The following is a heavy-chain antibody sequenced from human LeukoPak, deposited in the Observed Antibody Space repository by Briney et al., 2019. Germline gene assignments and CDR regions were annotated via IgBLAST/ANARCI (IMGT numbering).Heavy chain of an antibody. Sequence: SGTLPHTLAVYGGTYSGYHWNGIRPPPAKGLDWIGEINHSGSTNYNPSLHSRVNISVDTSKKQFSLKLSSVTAADTAVYYCARGLGTKLNWGHANPGAYYDYYMDVWGKGTTVTVSS. V-gene: IGHV4-34*01. CDR1: GGTYSGYH. CDR2: INHSGST. CDR3: ARGLGTKLNWGHANPGAYYDYYMDV. D-gene: IGHD7-27*01. J-gene: IGHJ6*03.